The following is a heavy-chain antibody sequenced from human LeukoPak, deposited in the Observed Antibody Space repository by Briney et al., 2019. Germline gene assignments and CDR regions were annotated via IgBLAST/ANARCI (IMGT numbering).Heavy chain of an antibody. D-gene: IGHD6-13*01. CDR3: ARGALEYSGSWQNWFDP. V-gene: IGHV3-21*01. J-gene: IGHJ5*02. CDR2: ISSSSSYI. CDR1: GFTFSSYS. Sequence: PGGSLRLSCAASGFTFSSYSMSWVRQAPGKGLEWVSSISSSSSYIYYADSVKGRFTISRDNAKNSLYLQMNSLRAEDTAVYYCARGALEYSGSWQNWFDPWGQGTLVTVSS.